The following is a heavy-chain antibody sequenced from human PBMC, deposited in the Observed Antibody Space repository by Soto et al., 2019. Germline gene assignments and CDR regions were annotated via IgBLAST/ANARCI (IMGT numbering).Heavy chain of an antibody. J-gene: IGHJ6*03. D-gene: IGHD6-13*01. CDR2: ISGSGGST. CDR1: GFTFSSYA. Sequence: GGSLRLSCAASGFTFSSYAMSWVRQAPGKGLEWVSAISGSGGSTYYADSVKGRFTISRDNSKNTLYLQMNSLRAEDTAVYYCAKPPKAAAGHYYYYYMDVWGKGTTVTVSS. CDR3: AKPPKAAAGHYYYYYMDV. V-gene: IGHV3-23*01.